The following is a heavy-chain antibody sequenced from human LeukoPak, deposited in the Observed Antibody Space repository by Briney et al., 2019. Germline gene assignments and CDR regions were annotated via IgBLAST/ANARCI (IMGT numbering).Heavy chain of an antibody. CDR1: GFTFSSYA. Sequence: GGSLRLSCAASGFTFSSYAMRWVRQAPGKGPEWISTIKGSDGSTYFADSVKGRFTISRDNSKNTLYLQMDSLRAEDTGIYYCAKDLGLSVGTTPFDFWGQGTLVTVS. CDR3: AKDLGLSVGTTPFDF. V-gene: IGHV3-23*01. D-gene: IGHD1-26*01. J-gene: IGHJ4*02. CDR2: IKGSDGST.